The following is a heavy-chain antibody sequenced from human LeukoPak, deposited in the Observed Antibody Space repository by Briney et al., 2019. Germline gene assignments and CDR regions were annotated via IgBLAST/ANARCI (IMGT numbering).Heavy chain of an antibody. CDR2: ISAYNGNT. J-gene: IGHJ6*02. CDR1: GYTFTSYG. Sequence: ASVKVSCKASGYTFTSYGISWVRQAPGQGLEWMGWISAYNGNTNYAQKLQGRVTMITDTSTSTAYMELRSLRSDDTAVYYCAREVIAVAGAGYYYYGMDVWGQGTTVTVSS. D-gene: IGHD6-19*01. V-gene: IGHV1-18*01. CDR3: AREVIAVAGAGYYYYGMDV.